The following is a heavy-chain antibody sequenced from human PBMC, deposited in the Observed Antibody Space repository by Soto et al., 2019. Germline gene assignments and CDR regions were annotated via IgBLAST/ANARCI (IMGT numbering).Heavy chain of an antibody. V-gene: IGHV4-4*02. CDR3: ARVRPDAVTIDY. CDR2: VYHSGNT. J-gene: IGHJ4*02. D-gene: IGHD3-3*01. Sequence: QVQLQESGPGLVKPSGTLSLTCAVSGGSISSSNWWCWVRQPPGKGLEWIAEVYHSGNTNYNPSLKSRVTISVDKSKNQFSLKVKSVTAADTAVYYCARVRPDAVTIDYWGQGTLVTVSS. CDR1: GGSISSSNW.